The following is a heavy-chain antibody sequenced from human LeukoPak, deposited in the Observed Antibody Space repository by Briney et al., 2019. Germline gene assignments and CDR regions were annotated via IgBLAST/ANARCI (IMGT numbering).Heavy chain of an antibody. Sequence: GGSLRLSFAASGFTFSDYYMSWIRQAPGKGLEWVSYISSSGSTIYYADSVKGRFTISRDNAKNSLYLQMNSLRAEDTAVYYCARSLIPRYYYYGTDVWGQGTTVTVSS. D-gene: IGHD3-16*01. CDR2: ISSSGSTI. CDR3: ARSLIPRYYYYGTDV. J-gene: IGHJ6*02. V-gene: IGHV3-11*01. CDR1: GFTFSDYY.